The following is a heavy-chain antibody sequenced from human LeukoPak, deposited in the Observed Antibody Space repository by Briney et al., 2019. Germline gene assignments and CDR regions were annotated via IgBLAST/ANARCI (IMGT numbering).Heavy chain of an antibody. CDR1: GGSISSYY. D-gene: IGHD6-6*01. V-gene: IGHV4-4*07. CDR2: IYTSGST. J-gene: IGHJ2*01. Sequence: SETLSLTCTVSGGSISSYYWSWIRQPAGKGLEWIGRIYTSGSTNYNPSLKSRVTMSVDTSKNQFSLKLGSVTAADTAVYYCARDGRSSSFATWYSDLWGRGTLVTVSS. CDR3: ARDGRSSSFATWYSDL.